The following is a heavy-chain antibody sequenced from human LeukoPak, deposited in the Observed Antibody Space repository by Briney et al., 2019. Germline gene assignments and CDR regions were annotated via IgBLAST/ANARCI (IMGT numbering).Heavy chain of an antibody. CDR2: ISWNSGSI. CDR3: ARELNYYDSSGYYYGYFDL. Sequence: GGSLRLSCAASGFTFSDYYMSWIRQAPGKGLEWVSGISWNSGSIGYADSVKGRFTISRDNAKNSLYLQMNSLRAEDTALYYCARELNYYDSSGYYYGYFDLWGRGTLVTVSS. J-gene: IGHJ2*01. D-gene: IGHD3-22*01. V-gene: IGHV3-9*01. CDR1: GFTFSDYY.